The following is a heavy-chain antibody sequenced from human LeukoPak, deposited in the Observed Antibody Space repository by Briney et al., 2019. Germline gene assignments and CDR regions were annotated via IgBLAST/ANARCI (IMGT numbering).Heavy chain of an antibody. D-gene: IGHD7-27*01. Sequence: AAVKVSCKASGYTFIHYFIHWVRQAPGQGLEWMGRINSNSGGTEYTQKFQGRVAMTRDTSITTVYMGLSSLTSDDTAVYYCARDLSSTSNWELDYWGQGTLVTVSS. J-gene: IGHJ4*02. CDR2: INSNSGGT. CDR1: GYTFIHYF. CDR3: ARDLSSTSNWELDY. V-gene: IGHV1-2*06.